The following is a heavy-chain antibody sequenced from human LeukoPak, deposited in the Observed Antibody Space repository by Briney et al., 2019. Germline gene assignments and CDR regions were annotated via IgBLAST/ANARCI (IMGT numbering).Heavy chain of an antibody. J-gene: IGHJ5*02. CDR3: ARRIAARSWRWFDP. D-gene: IGHD6-6*01. CDR2: IIPIFGTA. V-gene: IGHV1-69*13. Sequence: SVKVSCKASGGTFSSYAISWVRQAPGQGLEGMGGIIPIFGTANYAQKFQGRVTITADESTSTAYMELSSLRSEDTAVYYCARRIAARSWRWFDPWGQGTLVTVSS. CDR1: GGTFSSYA.